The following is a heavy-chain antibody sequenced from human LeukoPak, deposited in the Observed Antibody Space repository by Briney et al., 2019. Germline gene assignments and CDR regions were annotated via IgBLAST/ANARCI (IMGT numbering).Heavy chain of an antibody. CDR2: INPKSGET. D-gene: IGHD7-27*01. V-gene: IGHV1-2*02. Sequence: ASVKVSCKASIYTFTDYYMHWVRQAPGQGLEWMGWINPKSGETRYEQNFQGRVTMTRDTSITTAYMELSRLRSDDTAVYYCAREAGDNTYNVWGQGTMVTVSS. CDR1: IYTFTDYY. CDR3: AREAGDNTYNV. J-gene: IGHJ3*01.